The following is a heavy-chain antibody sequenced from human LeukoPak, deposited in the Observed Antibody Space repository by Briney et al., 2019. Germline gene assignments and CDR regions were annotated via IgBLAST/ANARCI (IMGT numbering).Heavy chain of an antibody. D-gene: IGHD4-17*01. CDR1: GGSISSYY. Sequence: SETLSLTCTVSGGSISSYYWSWIRQPAGKGLEWIGRIYTSGSTNYNPSLKSRVTMSVDTSKNQFSLKLSSVTAADTAVYYCAGDLYPAWKTIYGDYGSWFDPWGQGTLVTVSS. V-gene: IGHV4-4*07. CDR2: IYTSGST. J-gene: IGHJ5*02. CDR3: AGDLYPAWKTIYGDYGSWFDP.